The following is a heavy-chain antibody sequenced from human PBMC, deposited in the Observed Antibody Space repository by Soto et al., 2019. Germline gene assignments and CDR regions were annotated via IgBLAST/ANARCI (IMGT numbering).Heavy chain of an antibody. CDR1: GGSISSSSYY. D-gene: IGHD3-10*02. CDR3: ARAPPSRYYVYFQH. V-gene: IGHV4-39*01. Sequence: PSETLSLTCTVSGGSISSSSYYWGWIRQPPGKGLEWIGSIYYSGSTYYNPSLKSRVTISVDTSKNQFSLKLSSVTAADTAVYYCARAPPSRYYVYFQHWGQGTLVTVSS. J-gene: IGHJ1*01. CDR2: IYYSGST.